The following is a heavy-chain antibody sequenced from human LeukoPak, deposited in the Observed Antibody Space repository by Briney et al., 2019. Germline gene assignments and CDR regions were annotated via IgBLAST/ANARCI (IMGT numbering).Heavy chain of an antibody. CDR2: INPNSGGT. CDR1: GYTFTDFY. CDR3: ARDSQAFCSGVSCLNYFDY. J-gene: IGHJ4*02. Sequence: GASVKVSCQTSGYTFTDFYMHWVRQAPGQGLEWMGWINPNSGGTNYAQNFQGRVTLTRDTSITTAYMALSRLRSDDTAVYYCARDSQAFCSGVSCLNYFDYWGQGSLVTVSS. V-gene: IGHV1-2*02. D-gene: IGHD2-15*01.